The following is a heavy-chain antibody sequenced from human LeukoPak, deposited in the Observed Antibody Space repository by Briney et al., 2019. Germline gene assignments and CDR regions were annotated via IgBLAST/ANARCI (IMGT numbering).Heavy chain of an antibody. CDR2: IKQDGSEK. CDR3: ARPDGTTDVYFLDY. J-gene: IGHJ4*02. Sequence: GGSLRLSCAASGFSFSSYWMTWVRQAPGKGLEWVANIKQDGSEKYYVDSVKGRFTISRDNAKNSLFLQLNSLRAEDTAVYYCARPDGTTDVYFLDYWGQGTLVTVSS. D-gene: IGHD2-8*01. CDR1: GFSFSSYW. V-gene: IGHV3-7*04.